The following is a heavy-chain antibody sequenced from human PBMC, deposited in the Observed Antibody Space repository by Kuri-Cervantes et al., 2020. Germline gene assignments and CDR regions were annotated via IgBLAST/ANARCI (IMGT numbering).Heavy chain of an antibody. J-gene: IGHJ3*02. CDR1: GFTFSSYG. CDR2: IKQDGSEK. Sequence: GGSLRLSCAASGFTFSSYGMHWVRQAPGKGLEWVANIKQDGSEKYYVDSVKGRFTISRDNSKNTLYLQMNSLRAEDTAVYYCAKVASEGYSYGDDAFDIWGQGTMVTVSS. V-gene: IGHV3-7*01. D-gene: IGHD5-18*01. CDR3: AKVASEGYSYGDDAFDI.